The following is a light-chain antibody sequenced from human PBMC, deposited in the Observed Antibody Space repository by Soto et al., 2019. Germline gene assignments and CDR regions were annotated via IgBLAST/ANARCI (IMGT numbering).Light chain of an antibody. V-gene: IGLV2-14*01. J-gene: IGLJ2*01. CDR1: SSDVGGYNY. CDR2: DVS. CDR3: SSYTSSSTVV. Sequence: QSVLTQPASVSGSPGQSITISCTGTSSDVGGYNYVSWYQQHPGKAPKLMIYDVSNRPSGVSNRFSGSKSGNTASLTISGLQAEDEADYYCSSYTSSSTVVFGGATNITVL.